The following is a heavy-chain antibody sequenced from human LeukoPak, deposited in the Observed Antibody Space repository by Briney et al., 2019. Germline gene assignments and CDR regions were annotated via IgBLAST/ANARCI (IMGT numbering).Heavy chain of an antibody. CDR1: GFTFSDHP. V-gene: IGHV3-48*03. J-gene: IGHJ4*02. CDR2: IDGSGTTI. CDR3: ARDMTITGADDY. Sequence: GGSLRLSCAASGFTFSDHPMSWVRQAPGKGLQWVSYIDGSGTTIYYAESVKGRFTISRDNAKNSLYLQMNSLRAEDTALYYCARDMTITGADDYWGQGTRVTVSS. D-gene: IGHD6-13*01.